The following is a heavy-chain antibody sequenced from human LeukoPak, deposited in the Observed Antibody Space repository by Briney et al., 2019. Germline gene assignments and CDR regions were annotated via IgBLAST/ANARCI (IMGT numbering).Heavy chain of an antibody. CDR1: GGSISSGGYS. D-gene: IGHD3-10*01. CDR3: ARDQGTIGGWFDP. V-gene: IGHV4-30-2*01. Sequence: PSQTLSLTCTVSGGSISSGGYSWSWIRQPPGKGLEWIGYIYHSGSTYYNPSLKSRVTISVDRSKNQFSLKLSSVTAADTAVYYCARDQGTIGGWFDPWGQGTLVTVSS. J-gene: IGHJ5*02. CDR2: IYHSGST.